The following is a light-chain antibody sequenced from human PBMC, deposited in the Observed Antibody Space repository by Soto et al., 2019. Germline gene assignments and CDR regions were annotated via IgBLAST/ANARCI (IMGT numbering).Light chain of an antibody. V-gene: IGLV2-14*01. CDR2: EVS. Sequence: QSVLTQPASVSGSPGQSITISCTGTSSDVGGYNYVSWYQQHPGKAPKLMIYEVSNRPSGVSNRFSGSKSGNTASLTISGLQAEEEADHYCSSYTSSSDVFGTGTKVTVL. CDR1: SSDVGGYNY. J-gene: IGLJ1*01. CDR3: SSYTSSSDV.